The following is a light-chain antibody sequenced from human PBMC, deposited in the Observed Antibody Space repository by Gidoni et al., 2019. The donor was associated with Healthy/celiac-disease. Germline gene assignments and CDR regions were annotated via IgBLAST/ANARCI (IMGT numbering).Light chain of an antibody. CDR3: QQYYSILIT. J-gene: IGKJ5*01. CDR2: WAS. Sequence: DIVMTQSPDSLAVSLGERATINCKSSQSVLYSSNNKNYLAWYQQKPGQPPKLLIYWASTRESGVPDRFSGSGSGTDFTLTISSLQAEDVAVYYCQQYYSILITFXQXTRLEIK. V-gene: IGKV4-1*01. CDR1: QSVLYSSNNKNY.